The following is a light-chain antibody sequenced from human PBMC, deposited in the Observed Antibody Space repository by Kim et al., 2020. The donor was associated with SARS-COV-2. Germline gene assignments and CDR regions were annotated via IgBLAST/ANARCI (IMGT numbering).Light chain of an antibody. V-gene: IGLV2-14*03. CDR1: SSDVGGYNY. CDR2: DVC. Sequence: GQSITISCTGTSSDVGGYNYVSWYQQHPGKAPKLMIYDVCNRPSGVSNRFSGSKSGNTAYLTISGLQAEDEADYYCSSYTSSSTRVFGGGTQLTVL. CDR3: SSYTSSSTRV. J-gene: IGLJ2*01.